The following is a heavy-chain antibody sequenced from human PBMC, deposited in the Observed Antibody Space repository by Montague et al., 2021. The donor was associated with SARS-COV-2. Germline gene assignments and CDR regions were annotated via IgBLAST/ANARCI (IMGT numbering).Heavy chain of an antibody. J-gene: IGHJ3*02. CDR3: ARWGLNNAFDI. V-gene: IGHV4-39*02. Sequence: SETLSLTCSVSGDSISRSHYFWAWIRQPPGMGLEWIGSIYFTGKTYYXPSLKSRVTMSIDTSKNHFSLRLSSVTAADSAVFYCARWGLNNAFDIWGLGTMITISS. CDR2: IYFTGKT. D-gene: IGHD1/OR15-1a*01. CDR1: GDSISRSHYF.